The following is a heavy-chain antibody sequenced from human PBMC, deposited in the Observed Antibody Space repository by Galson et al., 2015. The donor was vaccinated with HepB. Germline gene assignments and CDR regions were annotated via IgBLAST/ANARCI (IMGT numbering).Heavy chain of an antibody. V-gene: IGHV3-72*01. CDR1: GFASSDHY. CDR3: ARDVSSGSGKIDI. D-gene: IGHD1-26*01. CDR2: IRNKVNSYST. Sequence: SLRLSCAASGFASSDHYIDWVRQAPGKGLEWVGRIRNKVNSYSTEYAASVKGRFTISRDDAENSVFLQMNSLKPEDTAVYYCARDVSSGSGKIDIWGQGTMVTVSS. J-gene: IGHJ3*02.